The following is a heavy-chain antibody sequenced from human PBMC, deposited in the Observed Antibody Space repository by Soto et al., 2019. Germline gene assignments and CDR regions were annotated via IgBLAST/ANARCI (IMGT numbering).Heavy chain of an antibody. Sequence: QVQLVQSGAEVKKPGSSVKVSCKASVGTFSSYAISWVRQAPGQGLEWMGGIIPILGTANYAQKFQGRVTITADESTSTAYMELSSLRSEDTAVYYCAREYYYESSGPLHYWGQGTLVTVSS. CDR2: IIPILGTA. V-gene: IGHV1-69*01. D-gene: IGHD3-22*01. CDR3: AREYYYESSGPLHY. J-gene: IGHJ4*02. CDR1: VGTFSSYA.